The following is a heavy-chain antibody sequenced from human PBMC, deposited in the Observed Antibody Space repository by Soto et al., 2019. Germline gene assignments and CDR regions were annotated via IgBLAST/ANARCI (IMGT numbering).Heavy chain of an antibody. Sequence: PGGSLRLSCAASGFTFSSYGMHWVRQAPGKGLEWVAVIWYDGSNKYYADSVKGRFTISRDNSKNTLYLQMNSLRAEDTAVYYCARQIVVVVAATRYNWFDPWGQGTLVTVSS. D-gene: IGHD2-15*01. CDR1: GFTFSSYG. J-gene: IGHJ5*02. V-gene: IGHV3-33*01. CDR3: ARQIVVVVAATRYNWFDP. CDR2: IWYDGSNK.